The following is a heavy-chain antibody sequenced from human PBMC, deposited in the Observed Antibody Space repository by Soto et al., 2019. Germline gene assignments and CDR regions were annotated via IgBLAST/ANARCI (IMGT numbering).Heavy chain of an antibody. J-gene: IGHJ5*02. D-gene: IGHD6-6*01. V-gene: IGHV3-21*01. CDR3: ARSPSSLNIAAPWFDP. CDR1: GFTFTTYS. Sequence: PGGSLRLSCAASGFTFTTYSMNWVRQAPGKGLEWVSSVSSSSSYIYYADSVKGRFTISRDNAKSSLYLQMNSLRAEDTAVYYCARSPSSLNIAAPWFDPWGQGTLVTVSS. CDR2: VSSSSSYI.